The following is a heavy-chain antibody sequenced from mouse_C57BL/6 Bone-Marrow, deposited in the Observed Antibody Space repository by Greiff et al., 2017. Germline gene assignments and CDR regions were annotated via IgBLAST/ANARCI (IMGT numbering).Heavy chain of an antibody. CDR1: GYTFTTYP. Sequence: VKLMESGAELVKPGASVKMSCKASGYTFTTYPIEWMKQNHGKSLEWIGNFHPYNDDTKYNEKFKGKATLTVEKSSSTVYLELSRLTSDDSAVYYCARSGYYSNWYFDVWGTGTTVTVSS. D-gene: IGHD2-5*01. CDR3: ARSGYYSNWYFDV. CDR2: FHPYNDDT. J-gene: IGHJ1*03. V-gene: IGHV1-47*01.